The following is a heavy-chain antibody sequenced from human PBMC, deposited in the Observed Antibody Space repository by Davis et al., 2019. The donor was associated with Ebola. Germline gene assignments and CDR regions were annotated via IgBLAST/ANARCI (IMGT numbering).Heavy chain of an antibody. CDR2: IYSGGST. CDR1: GFTVSSNY. Sequence: GESLKISCAASGFTVSSNYMSWVRQAPGKGLEWASVIYSGGSTYYADSVKGRFTISRDNSKNTLYLQMNSLRAEDTAVYYCAREVRPGDAFDIWGQGTMVTVSS. V-gene: IGHV3-53*01. CDR3: AREVRPGDAFDI. J-gene: IGHJ3*02.